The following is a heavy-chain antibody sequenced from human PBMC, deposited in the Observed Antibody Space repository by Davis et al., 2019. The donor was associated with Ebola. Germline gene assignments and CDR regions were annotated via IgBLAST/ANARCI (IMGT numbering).Heavy chain of an antibody. V-gene: IGHV6-1*01. CDR1: GDSVSSNSAA. Sequence: HSQTLSLTCAISGDSVSSNSAAWNWIRQSPSRGLEWLGRTYYRSKWYNDYAVSVKSRITINPDTSKNQFSLQLNSVTPEDTAVYYCARDRGDGYNSYYYGMDVWGQGTTVTVSS. CDR2: TYYRSKWYN. J-gene: IGHJ6*02. CDR3: ARDRGDGYNSYYYGMDV. D-gene: IGHD5-24*01.